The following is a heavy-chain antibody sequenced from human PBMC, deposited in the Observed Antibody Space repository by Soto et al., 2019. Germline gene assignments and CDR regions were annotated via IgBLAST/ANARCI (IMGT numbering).Heavy chain of an antibody. Sequence: GASVKVSCKASGYTFTSYYMHWVRQAPGQGLGWMGIINPSGGSTSYAQKFQGRVTMTRDTSTSTVYMELSSLRSEDTAVYYCARSPVLRFLEWFMGGMDVWGQGTTVTVSS. J-gene: IGHJ6*02. CDR2: INPSGGST. D-gene: IGHD3-3*01. CDR1: GYTFTSYY. V-gene: IGHV1-46*01. CDR3: ARSPVLRFLEWFMGGMDV.